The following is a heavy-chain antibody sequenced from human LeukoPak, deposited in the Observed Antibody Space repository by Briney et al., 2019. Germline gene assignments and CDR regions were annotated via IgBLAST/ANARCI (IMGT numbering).Heavy chain of an antibody. Sequence: PGGSLRLSCAASGFTFSSHWMSWVRQAPGKGLEWVANIKQDGSEKYYVDSVKGRFTISRDNAKNSLYLQMNSLRAEDTAVYYCARKKGRNSSSSPAHWFDPWGQGTLVTVSS. CDR2: IKQDGSEK. J-gene: IGHJ5*02. CDR1: GFTFSSHW. D-gene: IGHD6-13*01. CDR3: ARKKGRNSSSSPAHWFDP. V-gene: IGHV3-7*01.